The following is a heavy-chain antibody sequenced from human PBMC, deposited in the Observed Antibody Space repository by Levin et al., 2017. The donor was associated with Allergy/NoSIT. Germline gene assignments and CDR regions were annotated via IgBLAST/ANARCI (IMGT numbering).Heavy chain of an antibody. CDR3: ARGAAAAGSDY. Sequence: LSLTCAASGFTFSSSIMNWVRQAPGKGLEWVSSISSSSIYIYYADSVKGRFTISRDNAKNSLYLQMNSLRAEDTAIYYCARGAAAAGSDYWGQGTLVTVSS. J-gene: IGHJ4*02. CDR2: ISSSSIYI. V-gene: IGHV3-21*01. D-gene: IGHD6-13*01. CDR1: GFTFSSSI.